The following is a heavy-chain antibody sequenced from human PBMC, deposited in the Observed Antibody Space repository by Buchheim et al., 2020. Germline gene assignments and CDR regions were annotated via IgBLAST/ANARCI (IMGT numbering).Heavy chain of an antibody. CDR3: AVELDFITGTTDWFDP. CDR2: INAGNGNT. V-gene: IGHV1-3*05. J-gene: IGHJ5*02. D-gene: IGHD1-7*01. CDR1: GYTFTSYA. Sequence: QVQLVQSGAEEKKPGASVKVSCKASGYTFTSYAMHWVRQAPGQRLEWMGWINAGNGNTKYSQKFQGRVTITKDTSASTAYMELSSLRSEDTAVYYCAVELDFITGTTDWFDPWGQGTL.